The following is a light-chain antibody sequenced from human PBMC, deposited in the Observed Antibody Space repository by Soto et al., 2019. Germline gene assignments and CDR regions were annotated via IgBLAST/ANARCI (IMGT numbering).Light chain of an antibody. CDR2: YAS. V-gene: IGKV3-15*01. J-gene: IGKJ5*01. Sequence: EIVMTQSPATLSVSPGERATLSCRASQSVSNNVAWYQQKPGQAPRLLIYYASTRATGIPARFSGSGSGTESTLTISSIQSEDFVLYFCQQYNNCPPITFGQGTRLEIK. CDR3: QQYNNCPPIT. CDR1: QSVSNN.